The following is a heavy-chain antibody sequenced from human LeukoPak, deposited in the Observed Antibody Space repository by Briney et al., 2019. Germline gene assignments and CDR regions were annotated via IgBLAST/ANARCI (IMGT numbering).Heavy chain of an antibody. CDR1: GFTVSSNY. J-gene: IGHJ5*02. CDR2: VYSGGST. Sequence: GGSLRLSCAASGFTVSSNYMSWVRQAPGKGLGWGSVVYSGGSTYYADSVKGRFTISRDNSKNTLYLQMNSLRAEDTAVYYCARDRSYYDNWFDPWGQGTLVTVSS. V-gene: IGHV3-66*01. CDR3: ARDRSYYDNWFDP. D-gene: IGHD3-10*01.